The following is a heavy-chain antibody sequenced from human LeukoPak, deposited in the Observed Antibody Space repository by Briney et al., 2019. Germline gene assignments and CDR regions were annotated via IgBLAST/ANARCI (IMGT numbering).Heavy chain of an antibody. J-gene: IGHJ4*02. D-gene: IGHD5-12*01. V-gene: IGHV4-31*03. Sequence: PSETLSLTCTVSGGSISSGGYYWSWIRQHPGKGLEWIGYIYYSGSTYYNPSLKSRVTISVDTSKNQFSLKLSSVTAADTAVYYCARDSTHSGYDLKAFDIWGQGTLVTVSS. CDR3: ARDSTHSGYDLKAFDI. CDR2: IYYSGST. CDR1: GGSISSGGYY.